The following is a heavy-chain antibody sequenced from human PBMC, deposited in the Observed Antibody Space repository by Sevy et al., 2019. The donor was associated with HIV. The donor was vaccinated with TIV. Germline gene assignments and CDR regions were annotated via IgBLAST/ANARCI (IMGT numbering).Heavy chain of an antibody. CDR3: AKSGYYGSGRYYYYGMDV. CDR1: GFTFSSYA. D-gene: IGHD3-10*01. Sequence: GGSLRLSCAASGFTFSSYAMSWVRQAPGKGLEWVSAIRGSGGSTYYADSVKGRFTISRDNSKNTLYLQMNSLRAEDTAVYYCAKSGYYGSGRYYYYGMDVWGQGTTVTVSS. CDR2: IRGSGGST. V-gene: IGHV3-23*01. J-gene: IGHJ6*02.